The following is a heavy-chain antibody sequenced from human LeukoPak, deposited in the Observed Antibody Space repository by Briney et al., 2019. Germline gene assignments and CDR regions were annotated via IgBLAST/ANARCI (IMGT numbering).Heavy chain of an antibody. Sequence: GGSLRLSCAASGFTFSSYSMNWVRQAPGKGLEWVSSISSSSSYIYYADSVKGRFTISRDNAKNSLYLQMNSRRDEDTPVYYCARDIDSSGSVLDYWGQETLVTVSS. CDR1: GFTFSSYS. J-gene: IGHJ4*02. CDR3: ARDIDSSGSVLDY. V-gene: IGHV3-21*01. D-gene: IGHD6-19*01. CDR2: ISSSSSYI.